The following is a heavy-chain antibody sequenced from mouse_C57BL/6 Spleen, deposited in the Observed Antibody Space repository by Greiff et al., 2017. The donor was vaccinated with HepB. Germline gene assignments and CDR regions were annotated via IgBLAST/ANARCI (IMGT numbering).Heavy chain of an antibody. J-gene: IGHJ4*01. V-gene: IGHV3-1*01. D-gene: IGHD2-4*01. Sequence: DVKLVESGPGMVKPSQSLSLTCTVTGYSITSGYDWHWIRHFPGNKLEWMGYISYSGSTNYNPSLKSRISITHDTSKNHFFLKLNSVTTEDTATYYCARFYYDYDEGYAMDYWGQGTSVTVSS. CDR1: GYSITSGYD. CDR3: ARFYYDYDEGYAMDY. CDR2: ISYSGST.